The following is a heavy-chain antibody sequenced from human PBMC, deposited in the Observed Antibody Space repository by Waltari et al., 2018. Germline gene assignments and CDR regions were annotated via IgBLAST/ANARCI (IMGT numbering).Heavy chain of an antibody. J-gene: IGHJ3*02. CDR2: INPNSGGT. D-gene: IGHD3-3*01. V-gene: IGHV1-2*06. Sequence: QVQLVQSGAEVKKPGASVKVPCKASGYTFTGYYMHWVRQAPGQGLEWMGRINPNSGGTNYAQKFQGRVTMTRDTSISTAYMELSRLRSDDTAVYYCARGRITIFGVVIPDAFDIWGQGTMVTVSS. CDR3: ARGRITIFGVVIPDAFDI. CDR1: GYTFTGYY.